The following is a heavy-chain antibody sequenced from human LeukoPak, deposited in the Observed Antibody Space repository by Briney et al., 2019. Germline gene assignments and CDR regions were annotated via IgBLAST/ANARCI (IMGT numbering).Heavy chain of an antibody. Sequence: SETLSLTCTVSGGSMRSYYWVWIRQPPGKGLEWIGYIYYSGSTDYNPSLKSRVTISVDTSKNQFSLKMSSVTAADTAVYYCARAPNGFGAFDIWCPGTMVTVSS. V-gene: IGHV4-59*01. CDR2: IYYSGST. CDR1: GGSMRSYY. J-gene: IGHJ3*02. D-gene: IGHD2-8*01. CDR3: ARAPNGFGAFDI.